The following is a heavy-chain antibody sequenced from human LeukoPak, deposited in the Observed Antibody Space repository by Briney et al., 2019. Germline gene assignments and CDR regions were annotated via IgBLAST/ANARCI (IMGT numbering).Heavy chain of an antibody. CDR2: IYWDDYK. V-gene: IGHV2-5*02. J-gene: IGHJ4*02. Sequence: SGPTLVKPTQTLTLTCTFSGFSLNTSGVGVGWIRQPPGKALKWLALIYWDDYKRYSPSLKNRLTITKDTSKNQVVLTMANMDPVDTATYFCAHRLLTTLDYWGQGTLVTVSS. CDR1: GFSLNTSGVG. D-gene: IGHD3-9*01. CDR3: AHRLLTTLDY.